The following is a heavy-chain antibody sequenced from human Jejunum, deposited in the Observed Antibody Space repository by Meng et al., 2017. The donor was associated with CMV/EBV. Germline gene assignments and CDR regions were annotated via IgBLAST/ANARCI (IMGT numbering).Heavy chain of an antibody. V-gene: IGHV4-39*06. J-gene: IGHJ6*02. CDR2: MYYSETT. CDR3: ARDNLPYYDFWSGSSNNYYHGMDV. D-gene: IGHD3-3*01. Sequence: WGWIRQPPGKGLEWIGSMYYSETTYYNPSLKSRVTISLDASKNQFTLRLSSVTAVDTAVYYCARDNLPYYDFWSGSSNNYYHGMDVWGQGTTVIVSS.